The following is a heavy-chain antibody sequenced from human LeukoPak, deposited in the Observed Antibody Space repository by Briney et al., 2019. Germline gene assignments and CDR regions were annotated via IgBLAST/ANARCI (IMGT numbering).Heavy chain of an antibody. J-gene: IGHJ4*02. V-gene: IGHV3-21*01. CDR2: ISSSSSYI. Sequence: GGSLRLSCAASGFTFRSYSMNWVRQAPGKGLEWVSSISSSSSYIYYADSVKGRFTISRDNAKNSLYLQMNSLRAEDTAVYYCAREPPDTAMVMDFDYWGQGTLVTVPS. CDR1: GFTFRSYS. CDR3: AREPPDTAMVMDFDY. D-gene: IGHD5-18*01.